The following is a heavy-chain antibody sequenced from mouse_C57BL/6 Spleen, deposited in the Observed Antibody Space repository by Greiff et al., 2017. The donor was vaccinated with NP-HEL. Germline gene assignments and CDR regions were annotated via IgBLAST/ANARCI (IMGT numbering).Heavy chain of an antibody. D-gene: IGHD2-5*01. CDR3: ARHEGYSNYFDY. J-gene: IGHJ2*01. Sequence: VKLMESGAELVKPGASVKLSCKASGYTFTEYTIHWVKQRSGQGLEWIGWFYPGSGSIKYNEKFKDKATLTADKSSSTVYMELSRLTSEDSAVYFCARHEGYSNYFDYWGQGTTLTVSS. CDR1: GYTFTEYT. CDR2: FYPGSGSI. V-gene: IGHV1-62-2*01.